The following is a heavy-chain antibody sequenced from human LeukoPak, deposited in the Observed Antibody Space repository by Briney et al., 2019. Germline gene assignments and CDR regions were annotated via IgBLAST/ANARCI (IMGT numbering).Heavy chain of an antibody. J-gene: IGHJ5*02. CDR1: GYTFTGYY. V-gene: IGHV1-2*02. CDR3: ARDRRNYYGSGGYPRKTNWFDP. CDR2: INPNSGGT. Sequence: ASVKVSCKASGYTFTGYYMHWVRQAPGQGLEWMGWINPNSGGTNYAQKFQGRVTMTRDTSISTAYMELSRLRSDDTAVYYCARDRRNYYGSGGYPRKTNWFDPWSQGTLVTVSS. D-gene: IGHD3-10*01.